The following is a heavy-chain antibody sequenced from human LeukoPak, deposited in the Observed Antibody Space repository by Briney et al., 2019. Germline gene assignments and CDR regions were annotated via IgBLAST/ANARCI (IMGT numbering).Heavy chain of an antibody. CDR1: GFTVSSNY. CDR2: IYSGGST. J-gene: IGHJ3*02. Sequence: GGSLRLSCAASGFTVSSNYMSWVRQAPGKGLEWVSVIYSGGSTYYADSVKGRFTISRDNSKNTLYLQMNSLRAEDTAVYYCARVRDSSGLNAFDIWGQGTTVTVSS. CDR3: ARVRDSSGLNAFDI. V-gene: IGHV3-53*01. D-gene: IGHD3-22*01.